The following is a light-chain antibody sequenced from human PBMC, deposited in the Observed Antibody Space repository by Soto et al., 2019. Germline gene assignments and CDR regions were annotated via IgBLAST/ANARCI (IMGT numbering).Light chain of an antibody. CDR3: QQFFSAVLT. Sequence: DIQLTQSPSSLSASLGDSITITCRASEPINTFLNWYQVQPGKAPRLLVYGASYLQVGVPVRFRGSGSGTLFTLTIDNLQREDLASYFCQQFFSAVLTFGGGTRVDIE. CDR1: EPINTF. CDR2: GAS. V-gene: IGKV1-39*01. J-gene: IGKJ4*01.